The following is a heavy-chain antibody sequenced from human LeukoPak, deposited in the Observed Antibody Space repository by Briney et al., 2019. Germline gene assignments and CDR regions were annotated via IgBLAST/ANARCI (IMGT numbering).Heavy chain of an antibody. J-gene: IGHJ4*02. CDR2: ISWNSGSI. CDR3: AKGSFYDSSGYYDY. CDR1: GFTFDDYA. D-gene: IGHD3-22*01. V-gene: IGHV3-9*01. Sequence: PGRSLRLSCAASGFTFDDYAMHWVRQAPGKGLERVSGISWNSGSIGYADSVKGRFTISRDNAKNSLYLQMNSLRAEDTALYYCAKGSFYDSSGYYDYWGQGTLVTVSS.